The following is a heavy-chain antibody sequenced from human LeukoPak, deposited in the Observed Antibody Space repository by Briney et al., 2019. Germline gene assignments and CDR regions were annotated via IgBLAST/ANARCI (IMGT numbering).Heavy chain of an antibody. CDR2: FDPEDGET. CDR3: ATGPLILHYDSSGYKSLFDY. V-gene: IGHV1-24*01. Sequence: ASVKVSCTVSGYTLTELSMHWVRQAPGKGLEWMGGFDPEDGETIYAQKFQGRVTMTEDTSTDTAYMELSSLRSEDTAVYYCATGPLILHYDSSGYKSLFDYWGQGTLVTVSS. J-gene: IGHJ4*02. CDR1: GYTLTELS. D-gene: IGHD3-22*01.